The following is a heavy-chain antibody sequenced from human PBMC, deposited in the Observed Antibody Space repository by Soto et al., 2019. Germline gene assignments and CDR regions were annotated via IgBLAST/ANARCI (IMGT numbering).Heavy chain of an antibody. CDR1: GFTFSSHA. D-gene: IGHD2-15*01. V-gene: IGHV3-23*01. CDR3: ATPAGDISTWYSPSYDY. Sequence: GGSLRLSCIGSGFTFSSHAMTWVRQAPGKGLEWVSTISGSGGNTYDAESVKGRFATSRDNSMNTLYLQLNSLRAEDTAVYYCATPAGDISTWYSPSYDYWGQGTLVTVSS. J-gene: IGHJ4*02. CDR2: ISGSGGNT.